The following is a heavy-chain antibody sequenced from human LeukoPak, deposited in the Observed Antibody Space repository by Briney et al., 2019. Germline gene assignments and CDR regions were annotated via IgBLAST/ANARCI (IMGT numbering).Heavy chain of an antibody. Sequence: ASVKVSCKASGYTFTDYYMYWVRQAPGQGLEWMGWINPNTGGTNYAQKFQGRVTMTRDTSISTPYMELSWLRSDDTAVYYCARGWFGELLGLEYYYYMDVWGKGTTVTVSS. CDR3: ARGWFGELLGLEYYYYMDV. V-gene: IGHV1-2*02. D-gene: IGHD3-10*01. CDR1: GYTFTDYY. CDR2: INPNTGGT. J-gene: IGHJ6*03.